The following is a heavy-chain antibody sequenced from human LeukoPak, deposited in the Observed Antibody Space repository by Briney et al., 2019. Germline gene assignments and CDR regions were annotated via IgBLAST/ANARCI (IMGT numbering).Heavy chain of an antibody. D-gene: IGHD3-3*01. Sequence: ASVKVSCKASGYTFTGYYIHWVRQAPGQGLEWMGWINPKSGETNYTQKFQGRLTLTRDTSISTAYMDLSRLRPDDTAAYYCATYDFWSGYLGGMDVWGQGTTVTVSS. V-gene: IGHV1-2*02. CDR1: GYTFTGYY. CDR2: INPKSGET. J-gene: IGHJ6*02. CDR3: ATYDFWSGYLGGMDV.